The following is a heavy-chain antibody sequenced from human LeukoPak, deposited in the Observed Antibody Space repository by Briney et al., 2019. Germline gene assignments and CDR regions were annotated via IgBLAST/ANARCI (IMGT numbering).Heavy chain of an antibody. D-gene: IGHD6-25*01. Sequence: GGSLRPSCAASGFTFSSYWMHWVRQAPGKGLVWVSRIKSDGSITNYADSVKGRFTISRDNAKNTLYVQMNSLRAEDTAVYYCARVGARLGAFDIWGQGTMVTVSS. CDR1: GFTFSSYW. V-gene: IGHV3-74*01. J-gene: IGHJ3*02. CDR3: ARVGARLGAFDI. CDR2: IKSDGSIT.